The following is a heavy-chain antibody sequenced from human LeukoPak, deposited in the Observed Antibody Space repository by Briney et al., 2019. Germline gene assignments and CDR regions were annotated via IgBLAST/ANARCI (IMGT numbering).Heavy chain of an antibody. CDR1: GFTVSSNY. Sequence: GGPLRLSCAASGFTVSSNYMSWVRQAPGKGLEWVSVIYSGGSTYYADSVKGRFTISRDNSKNTLYLQMNSLRAEDTAVYYCARNYYGSGSYWVPGLDYGMDVWGQGTTVTVSS. V-gene: IGHV3-66*01. CDR3: ARNYYGSGSYWVPGLDYGMDV. D-gene: IGHD3-10*01. J-gene: IGHJ6*02. CDR2: IYSGGST.